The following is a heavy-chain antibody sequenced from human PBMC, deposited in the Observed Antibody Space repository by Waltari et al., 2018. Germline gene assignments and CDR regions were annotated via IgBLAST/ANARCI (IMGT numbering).Heavy chain of an antibody. J-gene: IGHJ4*02. Sequence: EVRLLESGGGLVQPGGSLRLSCVVSGFTFSEYGMSWVRRAPGKGLEWVAGLSFIGASTYYAEAVRGRFTISRDNSENTLYLEMNSLRAEDTAVYYCAKVPSTYPYYFDFWGQGTLVTVSS. CDR2: LSFIGAST. CDR1: GFTFSEYG. CDR3: AKVPSTYPYYFDF. V-gene: IGHV3-23*01.